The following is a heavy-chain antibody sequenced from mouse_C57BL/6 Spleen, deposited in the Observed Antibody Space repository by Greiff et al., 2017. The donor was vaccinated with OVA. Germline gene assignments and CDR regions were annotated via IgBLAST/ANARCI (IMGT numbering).Heavy chain of an antibody. Sequence: LVESGGGLVKPGGSLKLSCAASGFTFSDYGMHWVRQAPEKGLEWVAYISSGSSTIYYADTVKGRFTISRDNAKNTLFLQMTSLRSEDTAMYYCARASTGIFDYWGQGTTLTVSS. CDR2: ISSGSSTI. CDR1: GFTFSDYG. D-gene: IGHD4-1*01. J-gene: IGHJ2*01. V-gene: IGHV5-17*01. CDR3: ARASTGIFDY.